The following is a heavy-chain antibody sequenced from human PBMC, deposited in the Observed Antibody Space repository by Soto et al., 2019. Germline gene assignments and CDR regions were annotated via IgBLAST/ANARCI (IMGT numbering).Heavy chain of an antibody. J-gene: IGHJ4*02. D-gene: IGHD4-17*01. V-gene: IGHV3-23*01. CDR3: AKDYGVNPSDY. CDR1: EISFSSYA. CDR2: IRGSGDSI. Sequence: PGGSLRLSCEASEISFSSYAMSWVRQAPGKGLEWVSTIRGSGDSIFYADSVKGRFTISRDNSKNTLYLQMNSLRAEDTAVYYCAKDYGVNPSDYWGQGTLVTVSS.